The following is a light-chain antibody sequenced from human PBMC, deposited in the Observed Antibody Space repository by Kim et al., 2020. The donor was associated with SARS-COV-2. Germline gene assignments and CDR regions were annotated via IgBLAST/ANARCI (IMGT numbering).Light chain of an antibody. CDR1: LSVSRSK. V-gene: IGKV3-20*01. Sequence: SPGERATLSCRASLSVSRSKLAWYQQKAGQAPRLLIYAASKRAADIPDRFSGSGSGTDFTLNISGLEPEDFALYYCQQYSSSPRTFGRGTKVDIK. CDR3: QQYSSSPRT. CDR2: AAS. J-gene: IGKJ4*02.